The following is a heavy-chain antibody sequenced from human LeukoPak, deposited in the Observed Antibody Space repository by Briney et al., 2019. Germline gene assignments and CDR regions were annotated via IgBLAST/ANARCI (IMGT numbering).Heavy chain of an antibody. D-gene: IGHD3-10*01. Sequence: GASVKVSCKASGYTFTSYGISWVRQAPGQGLEWMGWISAYNGNTNYAQKFQGRVTMTRNTSISTAYMELSSLRSEDTAVYYCARGTGLNHWFGELFSGYYYYGMDVWGQGTTVTVSS. CDR1: GYTFTSYG. V-gene: IGHV1-18*01. J-gene: IGHJ6*02. CDR3: ARGTGLNHWFGELFSGYYYYGMDV. CDR2: ISAYNGNT.